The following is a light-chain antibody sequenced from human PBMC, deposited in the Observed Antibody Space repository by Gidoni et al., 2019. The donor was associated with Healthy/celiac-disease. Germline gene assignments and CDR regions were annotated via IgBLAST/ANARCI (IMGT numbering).Light chain of an antibody. J-gene: IGKJ1*01. CDR3: QQYNNCPWT. CDR1: QSVSSN. CDR2: GAS. V-gene: IGKV3-15*01. Sequence: EIVMTQPPATLSVSPGESPTLPCRATQSVSSNLAWYQQKPGQAPSLLIFGASTRATGIPARFSGSGSGTEFTPTISSRQSEDFSVYYCQQYNNCPWTFGQGTKVEIK.